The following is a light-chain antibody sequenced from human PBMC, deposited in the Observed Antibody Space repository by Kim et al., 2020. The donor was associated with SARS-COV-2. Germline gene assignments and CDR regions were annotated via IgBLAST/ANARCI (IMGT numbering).Light chain of an antibody. CDR1: SSNIGSNA. CDR2: SFN. J-gene: IGLJ2*01. CDR3: AVWDDSLNGVV. V-gene: IGLV1-44*01. Sequence: GQRFTISCSGGSSNIGSNAVSWCQQLPGTAPKLLIYSFNQRPSGVPDRFSGSKSDTSASLAISGLQSEDEADYYCAVWDDSLNGVVFGGGTQLTVL.